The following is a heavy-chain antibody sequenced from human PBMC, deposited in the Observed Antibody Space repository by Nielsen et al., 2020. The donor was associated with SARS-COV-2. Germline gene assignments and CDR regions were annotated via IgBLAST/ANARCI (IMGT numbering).Heavy chain of an antibody. D-gene: IGHD1-26*01. CDR1: GFLFSSYA. CDR2: ISGSGGGT. J-gene: IGHJ5*02. CDR3: AKEGNSGSDYDH. Sequence: ESLKISCAASGFLFSSYAMSLVRQAPGKGLEWVSTISGSGGGTYYADSVKGRFSISRDNSKNTLYLQMNSLRAEDTALYYCAKEGNSGSDYDHWGQGTLVTVSS. V-gene: IGHV3-23*01.